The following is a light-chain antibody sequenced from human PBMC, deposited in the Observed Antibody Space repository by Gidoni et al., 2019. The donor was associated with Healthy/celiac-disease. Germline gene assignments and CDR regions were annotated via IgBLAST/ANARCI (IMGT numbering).Light chain of an antibody. CDR3: QQSHSTPLT. CDR2: AAS. V-gene: IGKV1-39*01. CDR1: QSISIY. J-gene: IGKJ4*01. Sequence: IQLTQPPSSLSASVGDRVTITCRASQSISIYLNWYQQKPGKAPNLLIYAASSLQSGVPSRFSGSGSGTDFTLTINGLQPEDFAAYYCQQSHSTPLTFGGGTKVEIK.